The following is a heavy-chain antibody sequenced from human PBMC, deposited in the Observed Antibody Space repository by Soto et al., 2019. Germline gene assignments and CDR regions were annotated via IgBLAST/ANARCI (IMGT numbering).Heavy chain of an antibody. V-gene: IGHV1-18*01. D-gene: IGHD4-17*01. CDR2: ISAYNGNT. J-gene: IGHJ4*02. CDR3: ARDRDYGDYFDY. CDR1: GYTFTSYG. Sequence: ASVQVSCKASGYTFTSYGISWVRQAPGQGLEWMGWISAYNGNTNYAQKLQGRVTMTTDTSTSTAYMELRSLRSDDTAVYYCARDRDYGDYFDYWGQGTLVTVSS.